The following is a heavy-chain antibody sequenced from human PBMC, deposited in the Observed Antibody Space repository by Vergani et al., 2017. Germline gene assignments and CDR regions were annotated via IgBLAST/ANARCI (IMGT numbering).Heavy chain of an antibody. J-gene: IGHJ5*02. CDR1: GFTVSSNY. V-gene: IGHV3-66*01. D-gene: IGHD3-3*01. CDR3: ARARFWSGYYKSTPLNWFDP. Sequence: EVQLVESGGGLVQPGGSLRLSCAASGFTVSSNYMSWVRQAPGKGLEWVSVIYSGGSTYYADSVKGRFTISRDNSKNTLYLQMNSLRAEDTAVYYCARARFWSGYYKSTPLNWFDPWGQGTLVTVSS. CDR2: IYSGGST.